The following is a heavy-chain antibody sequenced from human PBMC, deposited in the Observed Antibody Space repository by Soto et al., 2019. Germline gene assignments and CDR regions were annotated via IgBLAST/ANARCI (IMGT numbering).Heavy chain of an antibody. CDR1: GGSISSSNW. CDR2: IYHSGST. CDR3: ARAAYSSGQGWDY. V-gene: IGHV4-4*02. J-gene: IGHJ4*02. Sequence: SETLSLTCAVSGGSISSSNWWSWVRQPPGKGLEWIGEIYHSGSTNYNPSLKSRVTISVDKSKNQFSLKLSSVTAADTAVYYCARAAYSSGQGWDYWGQGTLVTVSS. D-gene: IGHD6-19*01.